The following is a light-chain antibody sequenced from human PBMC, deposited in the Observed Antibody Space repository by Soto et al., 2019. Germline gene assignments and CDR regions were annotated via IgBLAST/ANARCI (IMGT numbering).Light chain of an antibody. CDR3: QQYGGSPGT. V-gene: IGKV3-20*01. J-gene: IGKJ1*01. Sequence: IVLTQSPGTLSLSPGERATLSCRASQSVGSNYLAWYQQRPGQAPRLLIYDASSRATGVPDRFSGSGSGTDFTLTISRLEPEDFAVYYCQQYGGSPGTLGQGTKVDIK. CDR1: QSVGSNY. CDR2: DAS.